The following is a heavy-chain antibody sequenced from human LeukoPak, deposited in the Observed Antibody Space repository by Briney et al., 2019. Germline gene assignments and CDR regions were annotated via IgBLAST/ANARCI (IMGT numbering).Heavy chain of an antibody. Sequence: ASVKVSCKASGYTFTGYYMHWVRQAPGQGLEWMGQINPNSGGTNYAQNFQGRVTMTRDTSISTAYMELSRLRSDDTAVYYCARKWFDDSSGYYYPFDYWGQGTLVTVSS. J-gene: IGHJ4*02. CDR2: INPNSGGT. CDR1: GYTFTGYY. CDR3: ARKWFDDSSGYYYPFDY. V-gene: IGHV1-2*06. D-gene: IGHD3-22*01.